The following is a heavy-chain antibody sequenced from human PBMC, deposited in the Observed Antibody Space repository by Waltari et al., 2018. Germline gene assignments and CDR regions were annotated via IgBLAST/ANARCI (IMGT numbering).Heavy chain of an antibody. CDR1: GGSISSRRHY. Sequence: QLQLQESGPGLVKPSEALSLTCTVYGGSISSRRHYGAWIRQPPGKGLEWIGCIYYRGSTNYNPSLKSRGPISVDTSKNQFSLKLSSVTAADTAVYYCARHRDGYNTLGYWGRGTLVTVSS. V-gene: IGHV4-39*01. CDR2: IYYRGST. CDR3: ARHRDGYNTLGY. J-gene: IGHJ4*02. D-gene: IGHD5-12*01.